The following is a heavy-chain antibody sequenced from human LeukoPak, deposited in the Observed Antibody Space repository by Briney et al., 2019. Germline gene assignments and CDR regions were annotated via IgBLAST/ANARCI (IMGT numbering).Heavy chain of an antibody. CDR2: ISSSGSTI. CDR1: GFTFSSYE. Sequence: GGSLRLSCAASGFTFSSYEMNWVRQAPGKGLEWVSYISSSGSTIYYADSVKGRFTISRDKAKNSLYLQMNSLRAEDTAVYYCARVMRIAVAGNDYYYYGMDVWGQGTTVTVSS. V-gene: IGHV3-48*03. CDR3: ARVMRIAVAGNDYYYYGMDV. J-gene: IGHJ6*02. D-gene: IGHD6-19*01.